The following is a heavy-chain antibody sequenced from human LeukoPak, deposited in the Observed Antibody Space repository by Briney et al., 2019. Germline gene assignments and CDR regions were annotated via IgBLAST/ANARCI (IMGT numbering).Heavy chain of an antibody. CDR3: ARGSSGWYYFDY. CDR1: GYTFTSYG. CDR2: ISAYNGNT. V-gene: IGHV1-18*01. J-gene: IGHJ4*02. D-gene: IGHD6-19*01. Sequence: ASVKVSCKASGYTFTSYGISWVRQAPGQGLEWMGWISAYNGNTNYAQKLQGRVTMTTDTSTSTAYMELSSLRSEDTAVYYCARGSSGWYYFDYWGQGTLVTVSS.